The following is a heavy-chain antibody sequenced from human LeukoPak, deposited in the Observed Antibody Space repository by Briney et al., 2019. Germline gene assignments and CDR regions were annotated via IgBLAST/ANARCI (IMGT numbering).Heavy chain of an antibody. J-gene: IGHJ4*02. CDR2: INHSGST. CDR1: GGSISSYY. D-gene: IGHD3-9*01. V-gene: IGHV4-34*01. CDR3: ARGHFDWLGGEIDY. Sequence: SETLSLTCTVSGGSISSYYWSWIRQPPGKGLEWIGEINHSGSTNYNPSLKSRVTISVDTSKNQFSLKLSSVTAADTAVYYCARGHFDWLGGEIDYWGQGTLVTVSS.